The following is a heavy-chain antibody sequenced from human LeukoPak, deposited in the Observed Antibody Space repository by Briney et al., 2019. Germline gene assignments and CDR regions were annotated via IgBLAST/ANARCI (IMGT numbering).Heavy chain of an antibody. CDR1: GGSFSGYY. CDR2: INHSGST. V-gene: IGHV4-34*01. J-gene: IGHJ5*02. CDR3: ARGRLDYGGNSDSRWFGP. D-gene: IGHD4-23*01. Sequence: TSETLSLTCAVYGGSFSGYYWSWIRQPPGKGLEWIGEINHSGSTNYDPSLKSRVTISVDTSKNQFSLKLSSVTAADTAVYYCARGRLDYGGNSDSRWFGPWGQGTLVTVSS.